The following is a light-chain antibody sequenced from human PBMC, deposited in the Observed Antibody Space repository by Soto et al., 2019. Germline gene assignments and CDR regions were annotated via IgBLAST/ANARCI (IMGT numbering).Light chain of an antibody. V-gene: IGKV3-20*01. Sequence: EIVLTQSPGTLSLSPGERATLSCRASQSLSSDYLAWYQQKAGQAPRLLIYDTSTRATGIPDRFSGSGSGTDFTLTISRLEPEDFAVYYCQHHGASPPWTFGQGTKVEIK. CDR3: QHHGASPPWT. J-gene: IGKJ1*01. CDR2: DTS. CDR1: QSLSSDY.